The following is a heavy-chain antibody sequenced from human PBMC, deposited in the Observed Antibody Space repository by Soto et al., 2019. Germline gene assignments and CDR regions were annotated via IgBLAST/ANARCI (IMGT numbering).Heavy chain of an antibody. CDR3: SHVLGYCSSVTCYHSVDYMDV. J-gene: IGHJ6*03. CDR2: VYWDDDK. Sequence: QITLKESGPTLVKPTQTLTLTCTFSGFSLNTSAVGVGWIRQPPGKALEWLALVYWDDDKLYSPSLKSRLTITKATSQNQVVPTMTNMDPVDTATYFCSHVLGYCSSVTCYHSVDYMDVWGKGTTVTVSS. V-gene: IGHV2-5*02. CDR1: GFSLNTSAVG. D-gene: IGHD2-15*01.